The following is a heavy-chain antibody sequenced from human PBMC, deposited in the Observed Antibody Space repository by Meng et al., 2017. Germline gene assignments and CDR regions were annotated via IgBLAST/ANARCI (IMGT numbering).Heavy chain of an antibody. D-gene: IGHD2-15*01. CDR3: AREGDCSGGSCSPVDY. Sequence: QVQLQQWGAGLLKPSDTLSLPCAVYGGSFSGYYWSWIRQPPGKGLEWIGEINHSGSTNYNPSLKSRVTISVDTSKNQFSLKLSSVTAADTAVYYCAREGDCSGGSCSPVDYWGQGTLVTVSS. V-gene: IGHV4-34*01. CDR1: GGSFSGYY. J-gene: IGHJ4*02. CDR2: INHSGST.